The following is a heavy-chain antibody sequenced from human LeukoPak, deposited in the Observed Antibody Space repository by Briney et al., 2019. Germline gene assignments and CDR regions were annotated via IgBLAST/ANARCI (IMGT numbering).Heavy chain of an antibody. D-gene: IGHD4-23*01. V-gene: IGHV4-39*01. CDR2: IYYSGST. J-gene: IGHJ4*02. CDR1: GGSISSSSYY. Sequence: PSETLSLTCTVSGGSISSSSYYWGWIRQPPGKGLEWIGSIYYSGSTYYNPSLKSRVTISVDTSKNQFSLKLSSVTAADTAVYYCARDPYGGNSGGDYWGQGTLLTVSS. CDR3: ARDPYGGNSGGDY.